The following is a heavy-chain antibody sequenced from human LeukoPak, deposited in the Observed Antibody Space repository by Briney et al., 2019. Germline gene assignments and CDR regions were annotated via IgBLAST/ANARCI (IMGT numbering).Heavy chain of an antibody. D-gene: IGHD3-9*01. V-gene: IGHV3-33*01. J-gene: IGHJ4*02. CDR1: GFTFSRYG. CDR2: IWYDGSNK. CDR3: ARDYDLLTGYYGTYDF. Sequence: GGSLRLSCAASGFTFSRYGMHWVRQAPGKGLEGVAVIWYDGSNKHYAASVKGRFTISRDNSKTTLYLQMSSLRVEDTAVYYCARDYDLLTGYYGTYDFWGQGTLVTVSS.